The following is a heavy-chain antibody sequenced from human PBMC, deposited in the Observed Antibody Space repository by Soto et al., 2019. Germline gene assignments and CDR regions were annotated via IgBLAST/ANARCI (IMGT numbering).Heavy chain of an antibody. Sequence: ASVKVSCKSPGYTFTRNNIHWVRQAPGQRLEWMGGINVGNGNTRYSQKFQGRLTLTRDTPGNTAYLELNSLISEDTAVYYCATPQDYDGCLDSWGQGNLVTVSS. CDR2: INVGNGNT. V-gene: IGHV1-3*01. CDR3: ATPQDYDGCLDS. CDR1: GYTFTRNN. D-gene: IGHD3-22*01. J-gene: IGHJ4*02.